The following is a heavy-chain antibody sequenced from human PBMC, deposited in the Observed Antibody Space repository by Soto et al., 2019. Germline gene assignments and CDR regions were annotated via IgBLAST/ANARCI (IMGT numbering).Heavy chain of an antibody. CDR2: IFWNDET. V-gene: IGHV2-26*01. CDR3: ARPAHSSSWLSFSY. J-gene: IGHJ4*02. D-gene: IGHD6-13*01. CDR1: GFSLSNARMG. Sequence: QVTFKESGPVLVKPTETLTLTCTVSGFSLSNARMGVSWIRQPPGKALEWLAHIFWNDETSYSPSLRSRLTISKDTSKSQVVLTMTNMDPVDTATYYCARPAHSSSWLSFSYWGQGTLVTVSS.